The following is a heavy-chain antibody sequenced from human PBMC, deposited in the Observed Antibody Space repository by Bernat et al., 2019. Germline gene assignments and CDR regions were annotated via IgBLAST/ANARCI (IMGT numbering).Heavy chain of an antibody. Sequence: QVQLVESGGGVVQPGRSLRLSCAASGFTFSSYGMHWVRQAPGKGLEWVAVIWYDGSNKYYADSVKGRFTISRDNSKNTLYLQMNSLRAEDTAVYYCARDQCPLRKDAFDIWGQGTMVTVSS. V-gene: IGHV3-33*01. J-gene: IGHJ3*02. CDR2: IWYDGSNK. D-gene: IGHD4-17*01. CDR3: ARDQCPLRKDAFDI. CDR1: GFTFSSYG.